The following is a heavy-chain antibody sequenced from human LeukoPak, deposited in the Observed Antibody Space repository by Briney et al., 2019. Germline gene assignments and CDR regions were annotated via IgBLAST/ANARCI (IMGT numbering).Heavy chain of an antibody. CDR3: ARGRGYNSGTGAFDI. CDR1: GFTVSSNY. CDR2: IYSDAST. V-gene: IGHV3-66*01. Sequence: QPGGSLRLSCAASGFTVSSNYMNWVRQAPGKGLEWVSVIYSDASTYYADSVQGRFTISRDNSKNTLYLQMNSLRAEDTAVYYCARGRGYNSGTGAFDIWGPGTMVTVSS. J-gene: IGHJ3*02. D-gene: IGHD5-18*01.